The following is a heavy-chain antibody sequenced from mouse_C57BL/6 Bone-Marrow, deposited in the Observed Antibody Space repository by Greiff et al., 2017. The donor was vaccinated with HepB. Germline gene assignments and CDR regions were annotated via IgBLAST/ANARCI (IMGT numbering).Heavy chain of an antibody. Sequence: EVHLVESGGGLVKPGGSLKLSCAASGFTFSSYAMSWVRQTPEKRLEWVATISDGGSYTYYPDNVKGRFTISRDNAKNNLYLQMSHLKSEDTAMYYCAREPTSHLLLRKGGFAYWGQGTLVTVSA. CDR3: AREPTSHLLLRKGGFAY. CDR1: GFTFSSYA. D-gene: IGHD1-1*01. J-gene: IGHJ3*01. V-gene: IGHV5-4*01. CDR2: ISDGGSYT.